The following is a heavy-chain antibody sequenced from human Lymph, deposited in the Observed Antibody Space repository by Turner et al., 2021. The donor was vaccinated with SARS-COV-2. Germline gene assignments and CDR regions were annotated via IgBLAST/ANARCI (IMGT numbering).Heavy chain of an antibody. J-gene: IGHJ3*02. Sequence: EVQLVGTEGGWIQPGGSLRLSCAASGFTVSSNYRSGVRQAPGKGLEWVSVIYIGGTTYYADSVKGGFTISRDNSKNTLYLQMNSLRAEDTAVYYCARDLGPLAFDIWGQGTMVTVSS. CDR3: ARDLGPLAFDI. CDR2: IYIGGTT. V-gene: IGHV3-53*02. CDR1: GFTVSSNY.